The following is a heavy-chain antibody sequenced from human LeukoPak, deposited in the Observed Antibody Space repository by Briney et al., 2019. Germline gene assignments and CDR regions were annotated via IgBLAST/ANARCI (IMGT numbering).Heavy chain of an antibody. D-gene: IGHD3-10*01. CDR1: GFTFSSYG. J-gene: IGHJ5*02. Sequence: RSGGSLRLSCAASGFTFSSYGMHWVRQAPGKGLEWVAFIRYDGSNKYYADSVKGRFTISRDNSKNTLYLQMNSLRAEDTAVYYCAKDGLNYGSEPGWFDPWGQGTLVTVSS. CDR3: AKDGLNYGSEPGWFDP. V-gene: IGHV3-30*02. CDR2: IRYDGSNK.